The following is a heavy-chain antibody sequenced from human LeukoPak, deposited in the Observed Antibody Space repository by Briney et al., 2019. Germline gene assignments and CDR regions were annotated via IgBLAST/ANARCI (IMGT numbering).Heavy chain of an antibody. CDR1: GGSFSGYY. CDR2: INHSGST. V-gene: IGHV4-34*01. CDR3: AREEYYYDSSGYYPPLRYFDY. J-gene: IGHJ4*02. D-gene: IGHD3-22*01. Sequence: TSETLSLTCAVYGGSFSGYYWTWIRQPPGKGLEWIGEINHSGSTYYNPSLKSRVTISVDTSKNQFSLKLSSVTAADTAVYYCAREEYYYDSSGYYPPLRYFDYWGQGTLVTVSS.